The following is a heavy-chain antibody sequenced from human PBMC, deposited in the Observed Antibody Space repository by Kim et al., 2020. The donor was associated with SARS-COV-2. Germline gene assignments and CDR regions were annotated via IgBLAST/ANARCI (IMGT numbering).Heavy chain of an antibody. V-gene: IGHV3-30*01. Sequence: KGRFTMSRDNSKNTLYLQMNSLRAEDTAVYYCARAMYYDFWSGYYFAFDIWGQGTMVTVSS. J-gene: IGHJ3*02. CDR3: ARAMYYDFWSGYYFAFDI. D-gene: IGHD3-3*01.